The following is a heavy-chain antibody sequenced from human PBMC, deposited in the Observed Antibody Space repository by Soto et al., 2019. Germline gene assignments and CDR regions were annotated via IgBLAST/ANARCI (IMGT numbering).Heavy chain of an antibody. Sequence: SETLSLTCTVSGGSISSSSYYWGWIRQPPGKGLEWIGSIYYSGSTYYNPSLKSRVTISVDTSKNQFSLKLSSVTAADTAVYYCARPSGTTVTNWYFDLWGRGTLVTVSS. D-gene: IGHD4-17*01. CDR2: IYYSGST. CDR1: GGSISSSSYY. CDR3: ARPSGTTVTNWYFDL. J-gene: IGHJ2*01. V-gene: IGHV4-39*01.